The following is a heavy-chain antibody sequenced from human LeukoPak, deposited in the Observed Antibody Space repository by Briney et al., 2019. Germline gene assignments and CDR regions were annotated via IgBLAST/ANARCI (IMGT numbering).Heavy chain of an antibody. J-gene: IGHJ5*02. V-gene: IGHV1-69*05. Sequence: SVKVSCKASGGTFSSYAISWVRQAHGQGLEWMGRIIPIFGTANYAQKFQGRVTITTDESTSTAYMELSSLRSEDTAVYYCARSPTYYYDSSGYYEFAWFDPWGQGTLVTVSS. CDR3: ARSPTYYYDSSGYYEFAWFDP. CDR2: IIPIFGTA. CDR1: GGTFSSYA. D-gene: IGHD3-22*01.